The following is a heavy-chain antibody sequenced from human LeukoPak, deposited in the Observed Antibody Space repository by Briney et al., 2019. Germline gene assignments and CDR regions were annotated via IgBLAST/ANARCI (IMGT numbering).Heavy chain of an antibody. V-gene: IGHV3-23*01. D-gene: IGHD3-22*01. Sequence: TGGSLRLSCAASGFTFSSYAMSWVRQAPGKGLEWVSAISGSGGSTYYADSVKGRFTISRDNSKNTLYLQMNSLRAEDTAVYYCARDQYDSSGYYWYFDYWGQGTLVTVSS. CDR1: GFTFSSYA. CDR3: ARDQYDSSGYYWYFDY. J-gene: IGHJ4*02. CDR2: ISGSGGST.